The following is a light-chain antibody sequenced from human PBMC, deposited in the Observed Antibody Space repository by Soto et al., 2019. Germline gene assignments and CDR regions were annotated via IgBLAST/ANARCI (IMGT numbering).Light chain of an antibody. CDR1: SGDGGGYDY. Sequence: QSVLTQPAAVSGSPGQSIAISCTGTSGDGGGYDYVSWYQQHPDKAPKLMLYEVTKRPSWVSNRFSGSKSGNTASLTISGLQPEDEADYYCSSHTSGSTRVFGSGTKLTVL. CDR3: SSHTSGSTRV. J-gene: IGLJ1*01. V-gene: IGLV2-14*01. CDR2: EVT.